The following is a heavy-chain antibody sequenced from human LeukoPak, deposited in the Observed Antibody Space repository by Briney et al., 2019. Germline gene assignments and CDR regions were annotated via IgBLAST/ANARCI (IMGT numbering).Heavy chain of an antibody. Sequence: GGSLRLSCAASGFTVSSNYMSWVRQAPGKGLEWVSVIYSGGSTYYADSVEGRFTISRDNSKNTLYLQMNSLRAEDTAVYYCAREGIAAAGTTFDYWGQGTLVPVSS. J-gene: IGHJ4*02. D-gene: IGHD6-13*01. CDR1: GFTVSSNY. CDR2: IYSGGST. V-gene: IGHV3-53*01. CDR3: AREGIAAAGTTFDY.